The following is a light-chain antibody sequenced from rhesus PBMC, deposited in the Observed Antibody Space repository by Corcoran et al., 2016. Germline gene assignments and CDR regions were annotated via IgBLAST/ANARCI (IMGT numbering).Light chain of an antibody. CDR2: GAS. J-gene: IGKJ1*01. CDR1: QRVSSY. Sequence: EIVMTQSPATLSLSPGERATLSCRASQRVSSYLAWYQQKPGQAPRPLSYGASSRATGIPERVSGSGSGTDFTLTISSLEPEDFAVYYCQETSNLWTFGQGTKVEIK. V-gene: IGKV3-31*02. CDR3: QETSNLWT.